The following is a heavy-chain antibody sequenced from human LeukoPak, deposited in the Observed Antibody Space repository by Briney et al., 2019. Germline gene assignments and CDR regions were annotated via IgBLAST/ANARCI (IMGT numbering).Heavy chain of an antibody. V-gene: IGHV4-59*01. D-gene: IGHD1-1*01. Sequence: SETLSLTCTVSGGSISTYYWNWIRQPPGKGLEWLGYIYYSGSTNYNPALKSRVTISADTSKKQFSLKLSSVTAADTAVYYCARGQGWKSTTFDYWGQGTLVTVSS. CDR2: IYYSGST. J-gene: IGHJ4*02. CDR3: ARGQGWKSTTFDY. CDR1: GGSISTYY.